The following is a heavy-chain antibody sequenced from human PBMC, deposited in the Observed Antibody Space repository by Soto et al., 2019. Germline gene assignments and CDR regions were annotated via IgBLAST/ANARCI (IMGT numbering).Heavy chain of an antibody. Sequence: PSETLSLTCTVSGSSISSYYWSWIRQPPGKGLEWIGYIYYSGSTNYNPSLKSRVTISVDTSKNQFSLKLSSVTAADTAVYYCARDGYYYDSSGYYPDWGQGTLVTVSS. J-gene: IGHJ4*02. CDR3: ARDGYYYDSSGYYPD. CDR1: GSSISSYY. V-gene: IGHV4-59*01. CDR2: IYYSGST. D-gene: IGHD3-22*01.